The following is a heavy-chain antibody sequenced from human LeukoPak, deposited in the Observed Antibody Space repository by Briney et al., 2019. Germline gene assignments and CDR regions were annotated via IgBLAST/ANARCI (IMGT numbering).Heavy chain of an antibody. CDR3: ARRDVDTAMVG. CDR2: IYYSGST. V-gene: IGHV4-59*01. Sequence: LXLTCTVSGGSISSYYWSWIRQPPGKGLEWIGYIYYSGSTNYNPSLKSRVTISVDTSKNQFSLKQRSVTAADTAVYYCARRDVDTAMVGWGQGTLVTVSS. J-gene: IGHJ4*02. D-gene: IGHD5-18*01. CDR1: GGSISSYY.